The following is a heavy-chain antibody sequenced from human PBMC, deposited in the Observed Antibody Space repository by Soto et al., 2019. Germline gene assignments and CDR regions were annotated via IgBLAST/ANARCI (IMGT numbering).Heavy chain of an antibody. J-gene: IGHJ4*02. Sequence: SLLLSCAVCVLNFDDNAMHWVRQAPEKGLDWVSGINWKSDIGYADSVKGRFTMSRDNAENSLYLQMNSLRAEDRALYYCAISQDRGGRTTFIYWGQGTQVTVSS. CDR3: AISQDRGGRTTFIY. D-gene: IGHD3-16*01. CDR1: VLNFDDNA. V-gene: IGHV3-9*01. CDR2: INWKSDI.